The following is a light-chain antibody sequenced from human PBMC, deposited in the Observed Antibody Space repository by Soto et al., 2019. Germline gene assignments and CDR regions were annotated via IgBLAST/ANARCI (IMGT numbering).Light chain of an antibody. CDR3: QQYSTYPWT. CDR2: GAS. J-gene: IGKJ1*01. V-gene: IGKV1-5*01. Sequence: DIRMSQSPASVSASVGNRVTITCRASQSISSWLAWYQQKPGKAPKVLIFGASSLESGVSSRFSGSGSATEFTLTISSLQPDDFATYYCQQYSTYPWTFGQGTKVDI. CDR1: QSISSW.